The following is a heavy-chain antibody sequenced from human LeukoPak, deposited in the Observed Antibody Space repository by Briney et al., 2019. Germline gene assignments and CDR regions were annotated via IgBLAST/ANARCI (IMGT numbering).Heavy chain of an antibody. CDR1: GFTFSTYI. J-gene: IGHJ4*02. CDR2: IGTSTSYI. CDR3: ATSPGVDTHYYFDY. Sequence: PGGSLRLSCAASGFTFSTYIVNWVRQTPGKGLEWVSSIGTSTSYIYYADSVKGRFTISRDNSKNTLYLQMNSLRAEDTAVYYCATSPGVDTHYYFDYWGQGTLVTVSS. V-gene: IGHV3-21*04. D-gene: IGHD2-15*01.